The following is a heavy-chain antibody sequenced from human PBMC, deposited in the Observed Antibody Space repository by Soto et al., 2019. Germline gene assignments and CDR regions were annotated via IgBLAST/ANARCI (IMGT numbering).Heavy chain of an antibody. V-gene: IGHV3-9*01. CDR1: GCTFVRYA. Sequence: SLTLSRRASGCTFVRYAVHGVRQATGRGLEWVSGNSWDSGRIGYEGSVKSRFTTSRDNADNSLGMQMNSLRTEVTALYYCAKDIGDSSGYYSVDYFGMDVWGQGTTVTVSS. CDR2: NSWDSGRI. D-gene: IGHD3-22*01. J-gene: IGHJ6*02. CDR3: AKDIGDSSGYYSVDYFGMDV.